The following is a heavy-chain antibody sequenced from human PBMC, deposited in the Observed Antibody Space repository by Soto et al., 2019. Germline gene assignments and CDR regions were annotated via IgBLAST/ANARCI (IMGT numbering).Heavy chain of an antibody. Sequence: PSDTLFLTCTVSGGSISSYYWSRIRQPPGKGLEWIGYIYYSGSTNYNPSLKSRVTISVDTSKNQFSLKLSSVTAADTAVYYCARLYCSGGSCAAFDIWGQGTMVNGSS. CDR1: GGSISSYY. CDR2: IYYSGST. V-gene: IGHV4-59*08. D-gene: IGHD2-15*01. CDR3: ARLYCSGGSCAAFDI. J-gene: IGHJ3*02.